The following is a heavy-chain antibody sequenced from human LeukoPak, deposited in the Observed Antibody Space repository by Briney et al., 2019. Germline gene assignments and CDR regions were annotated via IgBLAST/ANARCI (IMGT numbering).Heavy chain of an antibody. V-gene: IGHV3-74*01. Sequence: GGSLRLSCAASGLTFSSYWMHWDRQAPGKGLVWVSRINSDGSSTSYADSVRGRFTISRDNAKNTLYLQMNSLRAEDTAVYYCARASYGGNSRPFDYWGQRTLVTVSS. CDR3: ARASYGGNSRPFDY. D-gene: IGHD4-23*01. J-gene: IGHJ4*02. CDR1: GLTFSSYW. CDR2: INSDGSST.